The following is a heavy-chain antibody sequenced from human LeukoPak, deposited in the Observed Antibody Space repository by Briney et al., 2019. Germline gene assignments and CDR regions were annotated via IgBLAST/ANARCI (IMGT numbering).Heavy chain of an antibody. Sequence: PGGSLRLSCAASGFTFSSYDMHWVRQATGKGLEWVSAIGTAGDTYYPGSVKGRFTISRENAKNSVYLQMNGLKAEDTAVYHCVGGPGWVFDLWGRGTLVTVSS. J-gene: IGHJ2*01. CDR2: IGTAGDT. CDR1: GFTFSSYD. CDR3: VGGPGWVFDL. V-gene: IGHV3-13*01. D-gene: IGHD1-26*01.